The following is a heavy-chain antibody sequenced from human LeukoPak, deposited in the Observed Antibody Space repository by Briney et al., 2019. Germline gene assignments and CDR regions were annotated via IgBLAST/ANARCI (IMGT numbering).Heavy chain of an antibody. J-gene: IGHJ4*02. CDR3: ARDSGDGYNLFDY. CDR2: VNPNSGGT. D-gene: IGHD5-24*01. CDR1: EYTFTGYY. Sequence: GASVKVSCKASEYTFTGYYMHWVRQAPGQGLEWMGWVNPNSGGTNYAQKFQGRVTMTRDKSITTAYMELSRLRSDDTAVYYCARDSGDGYNLFDYWGQGTLVTVSS. V-gene: IGHV1-2*02.